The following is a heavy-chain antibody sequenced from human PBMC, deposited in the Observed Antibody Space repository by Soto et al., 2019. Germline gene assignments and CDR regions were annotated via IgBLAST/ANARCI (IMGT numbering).Heavy chain of an antibody. Sequence: QVQVVESGGGVVQPGRSLRLSCEVSGFTFSRHGMHWVRQAPRKGLECVAFIWYYGSNKLYGESVKGRFTVSRDDFKNTVYLQMKNLRADDTAMYYCESDMEYVDVVYTIVHDYSFSAMDVWGQGTTVTVSS. CDR3: ESDMEYVDVVYTIVHDYSFSAMDV. CDR2: IWYYGSNK. CDR1: GFTFSRHG. V-gene: IGHV3-33*01. J-gene: IGHJ6*02. D-gene: IGHD5-12*01.